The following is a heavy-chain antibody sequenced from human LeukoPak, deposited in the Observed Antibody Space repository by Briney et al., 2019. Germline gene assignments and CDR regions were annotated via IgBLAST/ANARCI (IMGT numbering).Heavy chain of an antibody. CDR1: GFTFDDYA. CDR2: ISWNSGSI. V-gene: IGHV3-9*01. CDR3: TKAPTTSSGFDY. J-gene: IGHJ4*02. D-gene: IGHD3-10*01. Sequence: GGSLRLSCAASGFTFDDYAMHWVRQAPGKGLEWVSGISWNSGSIGYADSVKGRFTISRDNAKNSLYLQMNSLRPEDTALYYCTKAPTTSSGFDYWGQGTLVTVSS.